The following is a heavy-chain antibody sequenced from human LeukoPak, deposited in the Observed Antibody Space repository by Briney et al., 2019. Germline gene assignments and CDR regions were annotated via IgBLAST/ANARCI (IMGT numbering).Heavy chain of an antibody. J-gene: IGHJ4*02. CDR2: INSDGSST. CDR1: GFTFSSYW. V-gene: IGHV3-74*01. CDR3: ARGYSYGYRIDY. D-gene: IGHD5-18*01. Sequence: QPGGSLRLSCAASGFTFSSYWMHWVRHAPGKGLVWVSRINSDGSSTSYADSAKGRFTISRDNAKNTLYLQMNSLRAEDRAVYYRARGYSYGYRIDYWGQGTLVTVSS.